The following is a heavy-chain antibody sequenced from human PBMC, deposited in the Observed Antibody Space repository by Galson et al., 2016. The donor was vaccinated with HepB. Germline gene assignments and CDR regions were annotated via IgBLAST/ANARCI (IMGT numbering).Heavy chain of an antibody. CDR2: ISGSGGST. CDR3: AIDLRVPADYGSGSY. V-gene: IGHV3-23*01. D-gene: IGHD3-10*01. Sequence: SLRLSCAVSGFTFSTYAMSWVRQAPGKGLEWVSAISGSGGSTNYADSVKGRFTISRDKFKNTLYLQMNSLRAEDTALYYCAIDLRVPADYGSGSYWGQGTLVTVSS. J-gene: IGHJ4*02. CDR1: GFTFSTYA.